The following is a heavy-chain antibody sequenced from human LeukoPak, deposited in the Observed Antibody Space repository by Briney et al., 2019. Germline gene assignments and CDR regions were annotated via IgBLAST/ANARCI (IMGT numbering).Heavy chain of an antibody. CDR1: GFTFGGSG. CDR2: INWNGGST. D-gene: IGHD4-17*01. Sequence: GGSLRLSCAASGFTFGGSGMSWVRQAPGKGRGWGSGINWNGGSTGYADSVKGQFTISRDNAKNSLYLQRDSLRAEDTSLSHCARGASTTVTTWFDCWGQGTLVTVSS. CDR3: ARGASTTVTTWFDC. J-gene: IGHJ5*01. V-gene: IGHV3-20*01.